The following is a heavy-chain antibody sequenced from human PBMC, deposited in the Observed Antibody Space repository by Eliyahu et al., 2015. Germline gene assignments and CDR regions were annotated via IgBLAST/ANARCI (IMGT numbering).Heavy chain of an antibody. CDR2: ISXSGSTX. Sequence: QVQLVESGGGLVKPGGSLRLSCAASGXTFSDYYXSWXRQAPGKGLEWVSYISXSGSTXYYADSXKGRFTISRDNAKNSLYLQMNSLRAEDTAVYYCAREGRARPIGFDYWGQGTLVTVSS. CDR1: GXTFSDYY. J-gene: IGHJ4*02. D-gene: IGHD1-26*01. CDR3: AREGRARPIGFDY. V-gene: IGHV3-11*01.